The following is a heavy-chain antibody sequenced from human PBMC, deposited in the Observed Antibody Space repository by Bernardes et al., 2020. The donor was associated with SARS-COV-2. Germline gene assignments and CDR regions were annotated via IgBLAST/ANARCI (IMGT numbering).Heavy chain of an antibody. V-gene: IGHV4-4*07. D-gene: IGHD6-13*01. CDR3: ARESLATAGRGFDY. CDR2: IHSSGST. Sequence: SETLSLSCSASGDSISSSFWIWVRQPAGKGLEWVGRIHSSGSTNYNPSLNSRVTMSVDTSKNQFSLKLSSVTTADTAIYYCARESLATAGRGFDYWGQGTLATVSS. J-gene: IGHJ4*02. CDR1: GDSISSSF.